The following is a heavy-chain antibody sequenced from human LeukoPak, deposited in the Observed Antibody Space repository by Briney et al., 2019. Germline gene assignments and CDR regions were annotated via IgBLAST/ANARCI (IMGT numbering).Heavy chain of an antibody. CDR3: ARVVGTMIVVVGAYYYYGMDV. CDR2: MNPNSGNT. CDR1: GYTFTSYD. J-gene: IGHJ6*02. V-gene: IGHV1-8*01. Sequence: ASVKVSCKASGYTFTSYDINWVRQATGQGREWMGWMNPNSGNTGYAQKFQGRVTMTRNTSISTAYMELSSLRSEDTDVYYCARVVGTMIVVVGAYYYYGMDVWGQGTTVTASS. D-gene: IGHD3-22*01.